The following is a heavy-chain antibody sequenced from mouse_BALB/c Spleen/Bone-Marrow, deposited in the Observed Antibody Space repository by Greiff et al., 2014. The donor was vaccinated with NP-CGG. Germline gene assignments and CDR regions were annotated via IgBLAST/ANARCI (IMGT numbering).Heavy chain of an antibody. Sequence: VQLQQSGPGLVAPSQSLSITCTVSGFSLTDYGVSWIRQPPGKGLEWLRVVWGGGITYYNSTLKSRLSITKDNSKSQVFLKMNSLQTDDTAMYYCAKHDTTVVVDYWGQGTTLTVSS. CDR1: GFSLTDYG. V-gene: IGHV2-6-5*01. J-gene: IGHJ2*01. CDR2: VWGGGIT. D-gene: IGHD1-1*01. CDR3: AKHDTTVVVDY.